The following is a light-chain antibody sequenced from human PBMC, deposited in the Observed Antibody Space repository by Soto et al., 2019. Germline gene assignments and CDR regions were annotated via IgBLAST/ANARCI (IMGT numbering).Light chain of an antibody. CDR2: AAS. CDR1: QSISSY. CDR3: QQSYNTPWT. Sequence: DIQMTQSPSSLSASVGDRVTITCRASQSISSYLHWYQQKPGKAPKLLIYAASSLQSRVPSRFSGSGSGTDFTLTISSLQPEDFATYYCQQSYNTPWTFGQGTKVEIK. V-gene: IGKV1-39*01. J-gene: IGKJ1*01.